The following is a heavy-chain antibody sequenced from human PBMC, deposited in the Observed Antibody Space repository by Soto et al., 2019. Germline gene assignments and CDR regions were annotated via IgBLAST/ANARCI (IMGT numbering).Heavy chain of an antibody. CDR3: ARKAFAFDI. J-gene: IGHJ3*02. Sequence: SETLSLTCTVSGGSIGRYYWSWIRQPPGKGLEWIGYIYYSGSTNYNPSLKSRVTISVDTSKNQFSLKLSSVTAADTAVYYCARKAFAFDIWGQGTMVTVSS. V-gene: IGHV4-59*01. CDR2: IYYSGST. CDR1: GGSIGRYY.